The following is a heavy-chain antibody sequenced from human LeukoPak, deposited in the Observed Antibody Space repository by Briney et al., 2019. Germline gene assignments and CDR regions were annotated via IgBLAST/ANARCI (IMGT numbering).Heavy chain of an antibody. CDR3: ARAYDSSGYSPSADAFDI. Sequence: GESLKISCKGSGYSFTSYWIGRVRQMPGKGLEWMGIIYPGDSDTRYSPPFQGQVTISADKSISTAYLQWSSLKASDTAMYYCARAYDSSGYSPSADAFDIWGQGTMVTVSS. J-gene: IGHJ3*02. D-gene: IGHD3-22*01. V-gene: IGHV5-51*01. CDR2: IYPGDSDT. CDR1: GYSFTSYW.